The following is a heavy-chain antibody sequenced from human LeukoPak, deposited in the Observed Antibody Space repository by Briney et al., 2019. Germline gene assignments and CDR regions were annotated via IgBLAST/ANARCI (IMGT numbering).Heavy chain of an antibody. Sequence: PGGSLRLSCGASGFTLKNCWMSWVRQAPGKGLEWVANINQDGSEKYYVDSVKGRLTISRDNAKNSLYLQMNSLRAEDTAVYYCARDQGFSYYYYYMDVWGKGTTVTVSS. J-gene: IGHJ6*03. CDR3: ARDQGFSYYYYYMDV. D-gene: IGHD3-3*01. CDR1: GFTLKNCW. CDR2: INQDGSEK. V-gene: IGHV3-7*01.